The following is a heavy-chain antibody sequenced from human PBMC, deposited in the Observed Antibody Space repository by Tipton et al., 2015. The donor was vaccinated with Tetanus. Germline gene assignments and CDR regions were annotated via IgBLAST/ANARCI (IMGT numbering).Heavy chain of an antibody. D-gene: IGHD3-16*01. CDR1: GGSISSGDYF. CDR2: FHHSGST. J-gene: IGHJ4*02. V-gene: IGHV4-31*03. CDR3: ARAGETPLWGAFNS. Sequence: LRLSCSVSGGSISSGDYFWSWIRQLPGKGLECLGNFHHSGSTYYDPSLKSRVTISTDTSKNQFSLRLSSVTAADTAVYYCARAGETPLWGAFNSWGQGALVTVSS.